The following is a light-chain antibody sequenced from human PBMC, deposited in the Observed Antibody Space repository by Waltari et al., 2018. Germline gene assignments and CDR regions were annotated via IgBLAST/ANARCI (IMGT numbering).Light chain of an antibody. CDR1: QGISNY. Sequence: DIQLTQSPSFLSASVGDRVTITCRASQGISNYLAWYQQRPGKAPTLLIYAASTLQSGVPSRFSGSGSGTEFTLTITSLQPEDVATYYCQQLNSYLYTFGQGTKLEIK. V-gene: IGKV1-9*01. CDR3: QQLNSYLYT. J-gene: IGKJ2*01. CDR2: AAS.